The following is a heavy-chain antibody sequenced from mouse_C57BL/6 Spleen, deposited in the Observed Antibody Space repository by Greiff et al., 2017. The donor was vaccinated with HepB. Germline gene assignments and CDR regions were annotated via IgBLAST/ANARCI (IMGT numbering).Heavy chain of an antibody. D-gene: IGHD3-2*02. CDR2: IYPGDGDT. V-gene: IGHV1-80*01. Sequence: QVQLQQSGAELVKPGASVKISCKASGYAFSSYWMNWVKQRPGKGLEWIGQIYPGDGDTNYNGKFKGKATLTADKSSSTAYMQLSSLTSEDSAVYFCARVGGGSGPFYAMDYWGQGTSVTVSS. CDR3: ARVGGGSGPFYAMDY. J-gene: IGHJ4*01. CDR1: GYAFSSYW.